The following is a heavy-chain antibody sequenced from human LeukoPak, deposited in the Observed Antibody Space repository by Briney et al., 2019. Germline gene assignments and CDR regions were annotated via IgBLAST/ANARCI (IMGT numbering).Heavy chain of an antibody. J-gene: IGHJ3*02. CDR1: GYTFTSYD. V-gene: IGHV1-8*01. D-gene: IGHD3-10*01. CDR3: ARDPPMVRGVIIRYAFDI. CDR2: MNPNSGNT. Sequence: ASVKVSCKASGYTFTSYDINWVRQATGQGLEWMGWMNPNSGNTGYAQKFQGRVTMTTDTSTSTAYMELRSLRSDDTAVYYCARDPPMVRGVIIRYAFDIWGQGTMVTVSS.